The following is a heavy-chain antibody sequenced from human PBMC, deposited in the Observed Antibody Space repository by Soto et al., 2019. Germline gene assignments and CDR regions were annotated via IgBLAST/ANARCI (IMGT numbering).Heavy chain of an antibody. J-gene: IGHJ4*02. CDR3: ARGFLRLPVTAIHGDY. CDR1: GYTFTSYY. D-gene: IGHD2-21*02. CDR2: INPSGGST. V-gene: IGHV1-46*01. Sequence: ASVKVSCKASGYTFTSYYMHWVRQAPGQGLEWMGIINPSGGSTSYAQKFQGRVTMTRDTSTSTVYMELSSLRSEDTAVYYCARGFLRLPVTAIHGDYWGQGNRGTVS.